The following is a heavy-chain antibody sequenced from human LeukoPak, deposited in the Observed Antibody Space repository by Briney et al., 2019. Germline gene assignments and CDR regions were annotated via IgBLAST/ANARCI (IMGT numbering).Heavy chain of an antibody. J-gene: IGHJ4*01. V-gene: IGHV3-21*01. CDR2: IGGSGSSI. Sequence: SLRLSCAASGFTFSPHAMNWVRQGPGKVLEWVSSIGGSGSSIYYADSVKGRFTISRDNAKNSLYLQMNSLGAEDTDVYYCTREAEEFFDYWGHGTLVTVSS. CDR3: TREAEEFFDY. CDR1: GFTFSPHA.